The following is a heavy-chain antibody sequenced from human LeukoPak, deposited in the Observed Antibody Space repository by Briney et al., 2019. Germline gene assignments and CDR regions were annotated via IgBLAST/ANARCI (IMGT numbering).Heavy chain of an antibody. CDR2: ISSSSSYI. V-gene: IGHV3-21*01. D-gene: IGHD5-24*01. CDR3: ATYRGEMATKVY. Sequence: GGSLRLSCAASGFTFSSYSMNWVRQAPGKGLEWVSSISSSSSYIYYADSVKGRFTISRDNAKNSLYLQMNSLRAEDTAVYYCATYRGEMATKVYWGQGTLVTVSS. CDR1: GFTFSSYS. J-gene: IGHJ4*02.